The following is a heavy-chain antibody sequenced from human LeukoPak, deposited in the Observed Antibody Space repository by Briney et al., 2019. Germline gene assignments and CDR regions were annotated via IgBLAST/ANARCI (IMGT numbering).Heavy chain of an antibody. Sequence: GASVKVSCKASGGTFSSYAISWVRQAPGQGLEWMGGIIPIFGTANYAQKFQGRVTITADESTSTAYMELSSLRSEDTAVYYCARDVVPAAYYFDPWGQGTLVTVSS. CDR1: GGTFSSYA. J-gene: IGHJ4*02. D-gene: IGHD2-2*01. CDR2: IIPIFGTA. CDR3: ARDVVPAAYYFDP. V-gene: IGHV1-69*13.